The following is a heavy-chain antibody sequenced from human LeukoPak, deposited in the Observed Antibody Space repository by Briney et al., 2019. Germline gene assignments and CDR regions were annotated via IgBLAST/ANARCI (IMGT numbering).Heavy chain of an antibody. Sequence: SETLSLTCAVYAGSFSRYYWSWIRQPPGKGLEWIGEINHSGSTNYNPSLKSRVTISVDTSKNQFSLKLSSVTAADTAVYYCTRGNIGPYCFDYWGQRTLVTVSS. CDR2: INHSGST. D-gene: IGHD2/OR15-2a*01. J-gene: IGHJ4*02. CDR1: AGSFSRYY. CDR3: TRGNIGPYCFDY. V-gene: IGHV4-34*01.